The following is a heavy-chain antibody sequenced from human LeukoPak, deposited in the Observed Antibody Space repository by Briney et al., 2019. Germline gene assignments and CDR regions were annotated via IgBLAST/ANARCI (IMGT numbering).Heavy chain of an antibody. Sequence: GGSLRLSCTASGFTFGSYSMNWVRQAPGKGLEWVSYISSSSSTIYYADSVKGRFTISRDNAKNSLYLQMNSLRAEDTAVYYCARDYGYSSGWYRYYYYGMDVWGQGTTVTVSS. V-gene: IGHV3-48*01. CDR2: ISSSSSTI. D-gene: IGHD6-19*01. CDR3: ARDYGYSSGWYRYYYYGMDV. CDR1: GFTFGSYS. J-gene: IGHJ6*02.